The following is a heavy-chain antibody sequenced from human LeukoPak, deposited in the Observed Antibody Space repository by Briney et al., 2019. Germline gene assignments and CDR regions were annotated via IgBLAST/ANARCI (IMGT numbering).Heavy chain of an antibody. Sequence: PGGSLRLSCAASGFTFSSYGMHWVRQAPGKGLEWVAVISYDGSNKYYADSVKGRFTISRDNSKNTLYLQMNSLRAEDTAVYYCARERQYYYDSSGYYYFDYWGQGTLVTVSS. CDR2: ISYDGSNK. CDR1: GFTFSSYG. D-gene: IGHD3-22*01. CDR3: ARERQYYYDSSGYYYFDY. J-gene: IGHJ4*02. V-gene: IGHV3-30*03.